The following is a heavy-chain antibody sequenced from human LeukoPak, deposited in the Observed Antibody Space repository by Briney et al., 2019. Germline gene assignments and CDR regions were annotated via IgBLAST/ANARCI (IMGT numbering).Heavy chain of an antibody. J-gene: IGHJ5*02. CDR1: GGTFSSYA. D-gene: IGHD2-15*01. Sequence: SVKVSCKASGGTFSSYAISWVRQAPGQGLEWMGGIIPIFGTANYAQKFQGRVTITTDESTSTAYMELSSLRSEDTAVYYCARDLGYCSGGSCFDHWGQGTLVTVSS. CDR3: ARDLGYCSGGSCFDH. V-gene: IGHV1-69*05. CDR2: IIPIFGTA.